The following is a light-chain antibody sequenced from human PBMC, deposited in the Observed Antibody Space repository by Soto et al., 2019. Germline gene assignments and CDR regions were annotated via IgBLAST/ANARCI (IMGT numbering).Light chain of an antibody. CDR2: EVN. Sequence: QSALTQPPSASGSPGQSVTISCTGTSSGVGFYNYVSWYQQHPDKAPQLMIYEVNKRPSGVPDRFSGSKSGNTASLTVSGLQTDDEADYYCTSYAGYNNPVVFGGGTKLTVL. CDR3: TSYAGYNNPVV. J-gene: IGLJ3*02. V-gene: IGLV2-8*01. CDR1: SSGVGFYNY.